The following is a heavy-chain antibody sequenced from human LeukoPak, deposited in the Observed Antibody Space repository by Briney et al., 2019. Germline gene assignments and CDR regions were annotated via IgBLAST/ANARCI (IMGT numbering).Heavy chain of an antibody. Sequence: GALKLSCAASGFTFSRYAMSWVRQAPGKGLGGVSAICGSGGSTYYADSVKGRFTISRDNSKNTLYLQMNSLRAEDTAVYYCAKELDLSYDFWSGYPDYWGQGTLVTVSS. J-gene: IGHJ4*02. CDR2: ICGSGGST. V-gene: IGHV3-23*01. CDR3: AKELDLSYDFWSGYPDY. D-gene: IGHD3-3*01. CDR1: GFTFSRYA.